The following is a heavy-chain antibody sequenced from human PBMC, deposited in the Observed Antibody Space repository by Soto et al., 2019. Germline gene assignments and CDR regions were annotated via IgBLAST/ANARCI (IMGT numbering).Heavy chain of an antibody. D-gene: IGHD6-19*01. CDR2: ISGSGGST. Sequence: EVQLLESGGGLVQPGGSLRLSCAASGFTFSSYAMSWVRQAPGKGLEWVSAISGSGGSTYYANSVKGRFTISRDNSKNMLYLQMISLRDEDTAVYYCAKSCSGWYEAFDIWGQGTMVTVSS. V-gene: IGHV3-23*01. CDR1: GFTFSSYA. J-gene: IGHJ3*02. CDR3: AKSCSGWYEAFDI.